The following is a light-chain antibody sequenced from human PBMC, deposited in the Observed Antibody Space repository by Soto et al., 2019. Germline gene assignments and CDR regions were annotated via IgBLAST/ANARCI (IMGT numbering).Light chain of an antibody. J-gene: IGLJ2*01. CDR3: QSYDRSLSVV. CDR1: SSNIGAGYD. CDR2: GNT. V-gene: IGLV1-40*03. Sequence: QSALTQPPSVSGAPGQRVTISCTGSSSNIGAGYDVHWYQQLPGTGPKLLIFGNTNRPSGVPDRFSASKSGASASLAITGLQTEDEADYYCQSYDRSLSVVFGGGTKSPS.